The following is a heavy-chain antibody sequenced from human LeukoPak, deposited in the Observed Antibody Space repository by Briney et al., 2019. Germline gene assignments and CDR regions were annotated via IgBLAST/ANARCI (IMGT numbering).Heavy chain of an antibody. J-gene: IGHJ4*02. Sequence: SETLSLTCTVSGDSFSSVKDYWAWIRQPPGKGLEWIASGDYSGGTYYSPSLESRVTISADMSKNQFSLKLSSVTAADTAVYYCARERGEEYSSGWYKRNYFDNWGQGTRVTVSS. CDR2: GDYSGGT. D-gene: IGHD6-19*01. CDR3: ARERGEEYSSGWYKRNYFDN. CDR1: GDSFSSVKDY. V-gene: IGHV4-39*07.